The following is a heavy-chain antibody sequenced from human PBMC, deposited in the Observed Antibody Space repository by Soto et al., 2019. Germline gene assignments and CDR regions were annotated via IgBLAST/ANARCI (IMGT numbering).Heavy chain of an antibody. CDR2: INHSGST. Sequence: QVQLQQWGAGLLKPSETLSLTCAVYGGSFSGYYWSWIRQPPGKGLEWIGEINHSGSTNYNPSLKSRVTISVDTSKNQFSLKLSSVTAADTAVYYCARCGGYSSSWANTYYFDYWGQGTLVTVSS. V-gene: IGHV4-34*01. CDR1: GGSFSGYY. CDR3: ARCGGYSSSWANTYYFDY. J-gene: IGHJ4*02. D-gene: IGHD6-13*01.